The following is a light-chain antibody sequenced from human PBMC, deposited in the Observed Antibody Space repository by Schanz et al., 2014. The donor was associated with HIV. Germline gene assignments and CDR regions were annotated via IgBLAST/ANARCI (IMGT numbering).Light chain of an antibody. J-gene: IGLJ3*02. CDR1: SSDVGIYNL. Sequence: QSALTQPASVSGSPGQSITISCTGTSSDVGIYNLVSWYQQHPGKAPKLMIYEDSKRPSGVSNRFSGSKSGNTASLTISGLRAEDEADYHCCSYAGNTTWVFGGGTKLTVL. CDR3: CSYAGNTTWV. CDR2: EDS. V-gene: IGLV2-23*01.